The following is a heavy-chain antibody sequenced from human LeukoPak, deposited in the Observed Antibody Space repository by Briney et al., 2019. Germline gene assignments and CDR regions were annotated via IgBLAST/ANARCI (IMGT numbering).Heavy chain of an antibody. Sequence: ASVKVSCKASGHMFTDYYMHWVRQAPGQGLEWMGWMNVDSGGTKYAQKFQGRVTMTRDTSISTAFMDLTRLRSDDTAVYYCARDSKVTGTSFDSWGQGTLGTVSS. J-gene: IGHJ4*02. CDR3: ARDSKVTGTSFDS. D-gene: IGHD6-19*01. CDR2: MNVDSGGT. V-gene: IGHV1-2*02. CDR1: GHMFTDYY.